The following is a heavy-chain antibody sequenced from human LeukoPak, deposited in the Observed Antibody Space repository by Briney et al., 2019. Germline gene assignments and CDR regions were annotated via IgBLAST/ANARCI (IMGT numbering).Heavy chain of an antibody. V-gene: IGHV3-23*01. CDR1: GFTFSNYA. J-gene: IGHJ4*02. CDR2: ISGSGGST. D-gene: IGHD1-26*01. CDR3: AKDFSEVRATCIDY. Sequence: GGSLRLSCAASGFTFSNYAMSWVRQAPGKGLGWVSVISGSGGSTYYADSVKDRFTISRDNSKNTLYLQMNSLRAEDTAVYYCAKDFSEVRATCIDYGGQGTLVTVPS.